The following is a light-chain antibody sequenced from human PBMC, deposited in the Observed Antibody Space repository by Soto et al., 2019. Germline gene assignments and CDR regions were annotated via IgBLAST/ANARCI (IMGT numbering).Light chain of an antibody. Sequence: DIQMTQSPSSLSASVGDRVTITCRASQSISTYVNWYQQKPGKAPKVLIYAASSLQSGVPSRFSGSGSGADFTLTISSLQPEDFATYYCQQRYSTPYTFGQGTKLELK. J-gene: IGKJ2*01. CDR2: AAS. CDR3: QQRYSTPYT. CDR1: QSISTY. V-gene: IGKV1-39*01.